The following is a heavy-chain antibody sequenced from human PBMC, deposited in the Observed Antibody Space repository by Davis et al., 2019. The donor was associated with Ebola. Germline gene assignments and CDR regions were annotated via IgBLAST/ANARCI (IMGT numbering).Heavy chain of an antibody. CDR2: ISYSGATI. V-gene: IGHV3-11*01. Sequence: GESLKISCAASGFTFSGNYMTWIRQAPGKGLEWVAYISYSGATIYYADSVKGRFTISRDNAKNSLHLQMNSLRVEDTAMYYCVSLLHWGQGARVTVSS. CDR1: GFTFSGNY. CDR3: VSLLH. J-gene: IGHJ4*02.